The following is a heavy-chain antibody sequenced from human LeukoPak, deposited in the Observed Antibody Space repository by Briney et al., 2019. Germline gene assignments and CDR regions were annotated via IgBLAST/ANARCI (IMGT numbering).Heavy chain of an antibody. V-gene: IGHV1-2*02. J-gene: IGHJ4*02. CDR3: ARVKSCSSTSCSAHFDY. Sequence: ASVKVSCKASGYTFTGYYMHWVRQAPGQGLEWMGWINPNSGGTNYAQKFQGRVTMTRDTSISTAYMELSRLRSDDTAVYYCARVKSCSSTSCSAHFDYWGQGTLVTVSS. CDR2: INPNSGGT. D-gene: IGHD2-2*01. CDR1: GYTFTGYY.